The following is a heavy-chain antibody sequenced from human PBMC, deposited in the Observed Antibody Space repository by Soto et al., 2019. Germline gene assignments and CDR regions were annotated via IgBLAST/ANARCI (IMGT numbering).Heavy chain of an antibody. V-gene: IGHV3-66*01. Sequence: GGSLTLSCAASGFTVSSNYMSWVRKAPGKGLEWVSVIYSGGSTYYADSVKGRFTISRDNSKNTLYLQMNSLRAEDTAVYYCARVDGQAIYYFDYWGQGTLVTVSS. CDR2: IYSGGST. CDR1: GFTVSSNY. J-gene: IGHJ4*02. D-gene: IGHD2-2*01. CDR3: ARVDGQAIYYFDY.